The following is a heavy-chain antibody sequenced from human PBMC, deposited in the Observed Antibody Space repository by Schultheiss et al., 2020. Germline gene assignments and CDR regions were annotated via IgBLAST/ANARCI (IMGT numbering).Heavy chain of an antibody. V-gene: IGHV3-66*01. Sequence: GGSLRLSCAASGFTFSSYAMSWVRQAPGKGLEWVSVIYSDASAYYADSVKGRFTISRDNSKNTLYLQMNSLRAEDTAVYYCMTPVVIPPRWGQGTLVTVSS. CDR1: GFTFSSYA. J-gene: IGHJ4*02. CDR2: IYSDASA. CDR3: MTPVVIPPR. D-gene: IGHD2-2*01.